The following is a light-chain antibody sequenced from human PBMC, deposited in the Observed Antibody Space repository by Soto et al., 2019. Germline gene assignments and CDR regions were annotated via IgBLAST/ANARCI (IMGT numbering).Light chain of an antibody. V-gene: IGLV2-14*03. CDR1: SSDVGGHNY. Sequence: QSALTQPASVSGSPGQSITISCAGTSSDVGGHNYVPWYQQHPGKAPKLMIYDVNYRPSGVSNRFSGSKSDNTASLTISGLQPEDEADYFCCSYTSSNTFVFGTGTKLTVL. CDR3: CSYTSSNTFV. J-gene: IGLJ1*01. CDR2: DVN.